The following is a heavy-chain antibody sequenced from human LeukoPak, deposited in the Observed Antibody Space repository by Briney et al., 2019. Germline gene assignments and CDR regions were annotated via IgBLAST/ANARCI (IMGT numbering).Heavy chain of an antibody. CDR3: ARDGYNSNSDY. V-gene: IGHV3-64*01. J-gene: IGHJ4*02. D-gene: IGHD5-24*01. Sequence: PGGSLRLSCAASGFTFSSYGMHWVRQAPGKGLEYVSTISSSGGSTYYANSVKGRFTISRDNSKNTLYLQMGSLRAEDMAVYYCARDGYNSNSDYWGQGTLVTVSS. CDR1: GFTFSSYG. CDR2: ISSSGGST.